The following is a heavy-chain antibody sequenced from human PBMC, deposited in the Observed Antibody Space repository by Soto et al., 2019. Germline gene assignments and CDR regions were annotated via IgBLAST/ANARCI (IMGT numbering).Heavy chain of an antibody. CDR3: AKEDSRTWYRAHSDY. D-gene: IGHD6-13*01. Sequence: QVQLVESGGGVVQPGRSLRLSCAASGFTFSSNDMHWVRQAPGKGLEWVAIISFDGSNKYYTDSVKGRYTISRDHSKNTVYLQMNTLSVNDTAVYYVAKEDSRTWYRAHSDYWGQGTLVTVSS. CDR1: GFTFSSND. CDR2: ISFDGSNK. V-gene: IGHV3-30*18. J-gene: IGHJ4*02.